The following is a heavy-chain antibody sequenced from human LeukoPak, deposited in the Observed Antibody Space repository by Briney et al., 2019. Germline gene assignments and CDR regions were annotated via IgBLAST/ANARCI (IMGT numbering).Heavy chain of an antibody. D-gene: IGHD1-26*01. J-gene: IGHJ2*01. CDR1: GLTFTIYW. CDR3: ARDKIVGGTTGSYFDL. Sequence: GGSLSLPCAVSGLTFTIYWMSWVPQAPGKGLEGVANINQDGSYKYSVDSMKGRFTISRDNTMNALYLQMNSLRAEDTDVYYCARDKIVGGTTGSYFDLWGRGTLVTVSS. V-gene: IGHV3-7*01. CDR2: INQDGSYK.